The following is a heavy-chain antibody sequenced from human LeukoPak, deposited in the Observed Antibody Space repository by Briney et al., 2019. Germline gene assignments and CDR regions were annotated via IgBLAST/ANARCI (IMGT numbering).Heavy chain of an antibody. CDR3: ARGPSYCGGDCYFEGDYYYYMDV. CDR2: INWDGGST. CDR1: GFTFSSYG. D-gene: IGHD2-21*02. Sequence: RPGGSLRLSCAASGFTFSSYGMSWVRQAPGKGLEWVSGINWDGGSTGYADSVKGRLTISRDNAKNSLYLQMNSLRAEDTALYYCARGPSYCGGDCYFEGDYYYYMDVWGKGTTVTVSS. J-gene: IGHJ6*03. V-gene: IGHV3-20*04.